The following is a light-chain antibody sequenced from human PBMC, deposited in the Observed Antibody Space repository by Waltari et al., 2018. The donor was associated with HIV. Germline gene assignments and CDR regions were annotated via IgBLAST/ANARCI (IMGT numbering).Light chain of an antibody. V-gene: IGLV1-40*01. CDR3: QSSDSTLSGSV. CDR2: NTN. J-gene: IGLJ2*01. Sequence: QSMLTQPPSVSGAPGQRVTLPCTGRNSHLGTHEVPWYQQFPGTAPQLLIYNTNSRPSGVPDRFSGSKSGTSASLAITGLQAEDEADYFCQSSDSTLSGSVFGGGTKLTVL. CDR1: NSHLGTHE.